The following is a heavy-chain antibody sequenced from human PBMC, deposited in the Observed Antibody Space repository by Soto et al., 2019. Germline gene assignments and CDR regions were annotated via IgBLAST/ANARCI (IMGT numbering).Heavy chain of an antibody. CDR1: GGTFSSYA. D-gene: IGHD5-18*01. J-gene: IGHJ6*02. Sequence: QVQLVQSGAEVKKPGSSVQVSCKASGGTFSSYAISWVRQAPGQGLEWMGGIIPIFGTAKYAQKFQGSVTITADESTSTDYMGLSSLRSEDTAVYYCARGDTRIVYYYGMDVWGQGTTVTGSS. CDR2: IIPIFGTA. CDR3: ARGDTRIVYYYGMDV. V-gene: IGHV1-69*12.